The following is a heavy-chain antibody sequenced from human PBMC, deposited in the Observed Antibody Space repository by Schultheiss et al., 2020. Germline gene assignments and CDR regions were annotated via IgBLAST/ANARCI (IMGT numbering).Heavy chain of an antibody. V-gene: IGHV3-74*01. J-gene: IGHJ4*02. Sequence: GGSLRLSCAASGFTFSSYSMNWVRQAPGKGLVWVSRINSDGSSTSYADSVKGRFTISRDNAKNTLYLQMNSLRAEDTALYYCAKRANDYGDSDYWGQGTLVTVYS. CDR2: INSDGSST. CDR3: AKRANDYGDSDY. CDR1: GFTFSSYS. D-gene: IGHD4-17*01.